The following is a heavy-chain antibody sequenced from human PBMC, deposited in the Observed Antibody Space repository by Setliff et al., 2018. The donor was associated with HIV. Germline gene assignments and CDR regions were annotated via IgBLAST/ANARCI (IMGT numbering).Heavy chain of an antibody. CDR1: GYTFTSYY. D-gene: IGHD3-10*01. J-gene: IGHJ4*02. Sequence: ASVKVSCKASGYTFTSYYVTWVRQAPGQGLEWVGQISPYNGEVRYAQRFQGRITMTTHTSTTTAYMELRSLGSDDTAIYFCATMQFGDFDYWGQGTLVTVSS. CDR2: ISPYNGEV. CDR3: ATMQFGDFDY. V-gene: IGHV1-18*01.